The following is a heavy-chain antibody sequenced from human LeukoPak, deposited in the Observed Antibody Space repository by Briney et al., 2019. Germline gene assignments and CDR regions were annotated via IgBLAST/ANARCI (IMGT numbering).Heavy chain of an antibody. CDR1: GFTFSHYA. D-gene: IGHD1-26*01. Sequence: GGSLRLSCAASGFTFSHYAMHWVREAPGKGLEWVAVISYDGSHQYSADSVKGRLTISRDNSRHTLYLQMNSLRPEDTAVYYCARARNGTLKYWGQGTLVTVSS. CDR3: ARARNGTLKY. V-gene: IGHV3-30*01. CDR2: ISYDGSHQ. J-gene: IGHJ4*02.